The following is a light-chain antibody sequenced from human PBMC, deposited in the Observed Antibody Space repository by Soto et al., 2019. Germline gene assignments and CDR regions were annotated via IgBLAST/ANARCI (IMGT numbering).Light chain of an antibody. CDR1: QSVSNNY. CDR3: QQYGSSGT. V-gene: IGKV3-20*01. J-gene: IGKJ1*01. Sequence: EIVLTQSPGTLSLSPGERATLSCRASQSVSNNYLSLCQRKPGRSPRLLIYVACNSATGIPDRFSGSGSGTDFTLTISRLEPEDFAVYYCQQYGSSGTFGQGTKVDIK. CDR2: VAC.